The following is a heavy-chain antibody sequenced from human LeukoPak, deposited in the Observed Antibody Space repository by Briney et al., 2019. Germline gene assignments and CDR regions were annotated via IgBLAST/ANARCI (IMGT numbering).Heavy chain of an antibody. Sequence: SGGSLRLSCAASGFTFSSYWMSWVRQAPGKGLEWVANIKQDGSEKYYVDSVKGRFTISRDNAKNSLYLQMDSLRAEDTAVYYCARDWGTSSLYLVNWGQGTLVTVSS. V-gene: IGHV3-7*03. J-gene: IGHJ4*02. CDR2: IKQDGSEK. CDR3: ARDWGTSSLYLVN. CDR1: GFTFSSYW. D-gene: IGHD6-6*01.